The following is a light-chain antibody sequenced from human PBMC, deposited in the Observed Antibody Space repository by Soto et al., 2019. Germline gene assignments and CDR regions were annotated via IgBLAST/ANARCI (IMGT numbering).Light chain of an antibody. CDR3: AAWDDSLSAYV. Sequence: QSVLTQPPSAPETPGQRVTISCSGSSSNIGSNFVYWFQQLPGAAPKLLIYRNNQRPSGVPDRFSGSKSGTSASLAISGLRSENEADYYCAAWDDSLSAYVFGTGTKVTVL. CDR2: RNN. J-gene: IGLJ1*01. CDR1: SSNIGSNF. V-gene: IGLV1-47*01.